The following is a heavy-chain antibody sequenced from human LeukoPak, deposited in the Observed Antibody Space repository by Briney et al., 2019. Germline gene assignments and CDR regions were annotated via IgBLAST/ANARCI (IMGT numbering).Heavy chain of an antibody. CDR2: IYPGDSET. D-gene: IGHD3-22*01. J-gene: IGHJ4*02. CDR1: GHSFTSYW. CDR3: ARHVPYDSSGYDDY. Sequence: GESLKISCKDSGHSFTSYWSGGLRQMPGKGLEWMGIIYPGDSETTYSPSFEGQVTISADKSISTAYLQWSSLKASDTAMYYCARHVPYDSSGYDDYWGQGTLVTVSS. V-gene: IGHV5-51*01.